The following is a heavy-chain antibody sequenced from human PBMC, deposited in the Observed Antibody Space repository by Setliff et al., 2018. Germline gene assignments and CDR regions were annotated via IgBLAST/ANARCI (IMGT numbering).Heavy chain of an antibody. V-gene: IGHV3-21*01. CDR3: AREEVWRGSWEKNYYYYGMDV. CDR1: GFTFSSYS. Sequence: GGSLRLSCAASGFTFSSYSMNWVRQAPGKGLEWVSSISSSSSYIYYADSVKGRFTITRDNAKNSLYLQMNSLRAEDTAVYYCAREEVWRGSWEKNYYYYGMDVWGQGTTVTVSS. D-gene: IGHD6-13*01. CDR2: ISSSSSYI. J-gene: IGHJ6*02.